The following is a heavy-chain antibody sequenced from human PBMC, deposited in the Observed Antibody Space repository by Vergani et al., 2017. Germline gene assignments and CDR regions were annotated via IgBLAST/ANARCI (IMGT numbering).Heavy chain of an antibody. CDR2: ISWNRGSI. CDR3: AKDSGSDYYYYMDV. V-gene: IGHV3-9*01. CDR1: GFTFDDYA. J-gene: IGHJ6*03. Sequence: EVQLVESGGGLVQPGRSLRLSCAASGFTFDDYAMHWVRQAPGKGLEWVSGISWNRGSIGYADSVKGRFTISRDNAKNSLYLQMNSLRAEDTALYYCAKDSGSDYYYYMDVWGKGP.